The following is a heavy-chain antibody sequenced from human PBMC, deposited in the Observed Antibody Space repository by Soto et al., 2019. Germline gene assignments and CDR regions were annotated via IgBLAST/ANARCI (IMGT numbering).Heavy chain of an antibody. CDR1: GFTFSSYA. V-gene: IGHV3-30-3*01. J-gene: IGHJ4*02. Sequence: GGSLRLSCAASGFTFSSYAMHWVRQAPGKGLEWVAVISYDGSNKYYADSVKGRFTISRDNSKNTLYLQMNSLRAEDTAVYYCARDHWGWELEWEVFDYWGQGTLVTVSS. CDR3: ARDHWGWELEWEVFDY. D-gene: IGHD1-26*01. CDR2: ISYDGSNK.